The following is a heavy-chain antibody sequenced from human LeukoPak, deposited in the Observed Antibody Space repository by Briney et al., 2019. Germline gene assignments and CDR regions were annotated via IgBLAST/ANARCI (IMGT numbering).Heavy chain of an antibody. CDR2: ITYDGTNK. CDR1: GFTFDSSA. Sequence: GGSLRLSCAASGFTFDSSALHWVRQAPGKGLEWLAIITYDGTNKYYADSVKGRFTISRDNSKNMLFLQMNSLRAEDTAVYYCAKGALLDYWGQGTLVTVSS. J-gene: IGHJ4*02. CDR3: AKGALLDY. V-gene: IGHV3-30-3*01.